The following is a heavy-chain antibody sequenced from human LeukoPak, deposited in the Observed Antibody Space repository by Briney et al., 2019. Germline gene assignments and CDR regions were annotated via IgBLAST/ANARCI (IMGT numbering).Heavy chain of an antibody. CDR2: IYYSGST. CDR1: GGFISSSSYY. Sequence: SETLSLTCTVSGGFISSSSYYWGWIRQPPGKGLEWIGSIYYSGSTYYNTSLKSRVTISRDISKNQFSLKLSSVTAADTAVYYCARGLEVVITEDAFDIWGQGTMVTVSS. D-gene: IGHD3-22*01. CDR3: ARGLEVVITEDAFDI. J-gene: IGHJ3*02. V-gene: IGHV4-39*07.